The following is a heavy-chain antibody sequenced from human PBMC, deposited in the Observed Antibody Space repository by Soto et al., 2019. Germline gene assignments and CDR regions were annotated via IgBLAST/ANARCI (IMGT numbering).Heavy chain of an antibody. CDR1: RETFTSYY. V-gene: IGHV1-46*01. D-gene: IGHD1-26*01. CDR3: ARSSGGNFGIIIEGTNWFAP. J-gene: IGHJ5*02. Sequence: ASVNARCKELRETFTSYYINFVQHANGQGLEWMVVINPHGGSTAYAQKFKGRVTLTRDTSASTVYMEVSSLTSEDTAMYYCARSSGGNFGIIIEGTNWFAPLGKGTLVTV. CDR2: INPHGGST.